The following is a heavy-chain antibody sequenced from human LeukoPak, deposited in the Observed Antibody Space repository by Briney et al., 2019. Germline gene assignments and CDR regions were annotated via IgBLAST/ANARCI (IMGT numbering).Heavy chain of an antibody. J-gene: IGHJ4*02. CDR3: ARGPYDYVWGSYLFDY. Sequence: WASVKVSCKASGYTFTSYDINWVRQATGQGLEWMGWMNPNSGNTGYAQKFQGRVTITRNTSISTAYMELSSLRSEDTAVYYCARGPYDYVWGSYLFDYWGQGTLVTVSS. D-gene: IGHD3-16*01. CDR1: GYTFTSYD. CDR2: MNPNSGNT. V-gene: IGHV1-8*03.